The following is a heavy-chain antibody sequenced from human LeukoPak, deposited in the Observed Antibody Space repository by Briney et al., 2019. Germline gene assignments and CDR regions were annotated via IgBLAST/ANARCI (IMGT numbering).Heavy chain of an antibody. D-gene: IGHD2-2*01. CDR1: GFTFSRYG. CDR2: ISYDGGNK. V-gene: IGHV3-30*18. CDR3: AKGEGGYCSSTSCSTYFDY. Sequence: GGSLRLSCAASGFTFSRYGMHWVRQAPGKGLESVAGISYDGGNKYYADSVKGRFTISRDNSKNTLYLQMNSLRAEDTAVYYCAKGEGGYCSSTSCSTYFDYWGQGTLVTVSS. J-gene: IGHJ4*02.